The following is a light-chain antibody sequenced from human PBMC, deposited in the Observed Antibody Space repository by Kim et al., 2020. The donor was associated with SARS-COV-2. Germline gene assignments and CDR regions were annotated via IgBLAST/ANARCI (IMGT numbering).Light chain of an antibody. CDR1: SSNIGSNN. J-gene: IGLJ3*02. Sequence: ELTQPPSASGPPGQRVTISCSGSSSNIGSNNVVWYQQLPGAAPNLLIYSNNQRPSGIPDRFSGSRSGTSASLAISGLQSGDEADYYCAVWDDSLKQGVFGGGTQLTVL. CDR3: AVWDDSLKQGV. V-gene: IGLV1-44*01. CDR2: SNN.